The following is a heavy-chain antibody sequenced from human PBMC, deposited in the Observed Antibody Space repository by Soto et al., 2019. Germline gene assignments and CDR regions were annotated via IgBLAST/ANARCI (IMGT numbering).Heavy chain of an antibody. D-gene: IGHD6-13*01. CDR1: GFTFSSYA. J-gene: IGHJ3*02. Sequence: PGGSLRLSCAASGFTFSSYAMSWVRQAPGKGLEWVSAISGSGGSTYYADSVKGRFTISRDNSNNTLYLQMNSLRAEDTAVYYCAKKTTSSSWYDGAFDIWGQGTMVTVSS. CDR3: AKKTTSSSWYDGAFDI. V-gene: IGHV3-23*01. CDR2: ISGSGGST.